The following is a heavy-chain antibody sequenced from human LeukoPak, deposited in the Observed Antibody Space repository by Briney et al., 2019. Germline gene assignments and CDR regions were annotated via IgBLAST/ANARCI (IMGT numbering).Heavy chain of an antibody. Sequence: PGGSLRLSCAASGFTFSSYGMHWVRQAPGEGLEWVAFIRYDGSNKYYADSVKGRFTISRDNSKNTLYLQMNSLRAEDTAVYYCARMVRGVFDIWGQGTMVTVSS. CDR2: IRYDGSNK. J-gene: IGHJ3*02. D-gene: IGHD3-10*01. V-gene: IGHV3-30*02. CDR3: ARMVRGVFDI. CDR1: GFTFSSYG.